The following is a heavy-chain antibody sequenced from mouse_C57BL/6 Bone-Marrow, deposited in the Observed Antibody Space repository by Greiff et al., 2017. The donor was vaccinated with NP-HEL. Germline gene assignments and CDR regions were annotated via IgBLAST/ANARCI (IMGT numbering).Heavy chain of an antibody. CDR1: GYTFTSYW. D-gene: IGHD2-4*01. Sequence: QVQLQQSGAELVKPGASVKLSCKASGYTFTSYWMHWVKQRPGQGLEWIGMIHPNSGSTNYNEKFKSKATLTVDKSSSTAYMQLSSLTSEDSAVYYCARPYDYGDGNWGQGTLVTVSA. V-gene: IGHV1-64*01. CDR2: IHPNSGST. J-gene: IGHJ3*01. CDR3: ARPYDYGDGN.